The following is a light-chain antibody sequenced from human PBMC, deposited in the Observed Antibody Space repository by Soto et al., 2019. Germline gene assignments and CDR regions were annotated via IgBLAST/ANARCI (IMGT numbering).Light chain of an antibody. CDR3: PSYASSLSGSYV. CDR1: SSNIGAGYD. Sequence: QSVLTQPPSVSGAPGQRVTISCTGSSSNIGAGYDVHWYQRLPGTAPKVLIYSNNNRPSGVPDRFSGSKSGTSASLAITGLQAEDEADYYCPSYASSLSGSYVFGTGTKLTVL. V-gene: IGLV1-40*01. CDR2: SNN. J-gene: IGLJ1*01.